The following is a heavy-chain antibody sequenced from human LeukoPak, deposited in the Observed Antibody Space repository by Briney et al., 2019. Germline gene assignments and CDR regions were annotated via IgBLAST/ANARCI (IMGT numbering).Heavy chain of an antibody. CDR2: IYYSGST. CDR3: ARENYDFWSGPKNWFDP. Sequence: SETLSLTCTVSGGSISSYYWSWIRQPPGKGLEWIGYIYYSGSTNCNPSLKSRVTISVDTSKNQFSLKLSSVTAADTAVYYCARENYDFWSGPKNWFDPWGQGTLVTVSS. D-gene: IGHD3-3*01. CDR1: GGSISSYY. V-gene: IGHV4-59*01. J-gene: IGHJ5*02.